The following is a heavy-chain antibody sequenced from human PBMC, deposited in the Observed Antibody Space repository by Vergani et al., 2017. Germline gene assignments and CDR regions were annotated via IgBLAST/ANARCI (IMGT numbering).Heavy chain of an antibody. Sequence: QVKLQESGPGLLKPSQTLSLTCSVSGYSIGSGFYWAWIRQSPGEGLQWLTSIHNRGKTYHNPSLKSRVSVSLDTPKNRFSLNLTSVTATDTAVYYCARSQCDYWYFDLWGPGSLVTVSS. CDR2: IHNRGKT. D-gene: IGHD4-11*01. CDR1: GYSIGSGFY. V-gene: IGHV4-38-2*01. J-gene: IGHJ2*01. CDR3: ARSQCDYWYFDL.